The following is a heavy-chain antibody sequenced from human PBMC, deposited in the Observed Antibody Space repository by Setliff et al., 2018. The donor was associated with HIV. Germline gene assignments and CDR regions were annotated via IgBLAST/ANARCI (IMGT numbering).Heavy chain of an antibody. CDR2: ISHDGGNK. D-gene: IGHD3-16*02. Sequence: HPGGSLRLSCVASGFTISYYGMHWVRQAPGKGLEWVAVISHDGGNKYYADSVKGRFTISGDNSKNTLYLQMNSLRSEDAAVYYCAKDLRSYRCSIASCSHMDVWGKVTTVTVSS. CDR1: GFTISYYG. CDR3: AKDLRSYRCSIASCSHMDV. J-gene: IGHJ6*03. V-gene: IGHV3-30*18.